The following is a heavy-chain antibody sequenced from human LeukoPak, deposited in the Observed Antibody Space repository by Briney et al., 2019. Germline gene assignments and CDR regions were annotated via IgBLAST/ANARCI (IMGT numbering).Heavy chain of an antibody. Sequence: KSSETLSLTCTVSGGFISSYYWSWIRQSPGKGLEWIGNVYYTGSTKYNPSLKSRVTISVDTSKNQFFLKLSSVTAADAAVYYCARGYSGNYGRFDSWGQGTLVTVSS. J-gene: IGHJ4*02. CDR1: GGFISSYY. CDR2: VYYTGST. CDR3: ARGYSGNYGRFDS. D-gene: IGHD1-26*01. V-gene: IGHV4-59*01.